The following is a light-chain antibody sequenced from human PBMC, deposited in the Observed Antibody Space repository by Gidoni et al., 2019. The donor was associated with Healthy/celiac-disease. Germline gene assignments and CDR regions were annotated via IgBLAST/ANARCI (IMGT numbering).Light chain of an antibody. V-gene: IGLV2-14*02. CDR2: EVS. J-gene: IGLJ1*01. CDR3: SSYTSSSTQYV. CDR1: SSDVGSYNL. Sequence: QSALTQPASVSGSPGQSITISCTGTSSDVGSYNLVSWYQQHPGKAPKLMIYEVSNRPSGVSNRFSGSKSGNTASLTISGLQAEDESDYYCSSYTSSSTQYVFGTGTKVTVL.